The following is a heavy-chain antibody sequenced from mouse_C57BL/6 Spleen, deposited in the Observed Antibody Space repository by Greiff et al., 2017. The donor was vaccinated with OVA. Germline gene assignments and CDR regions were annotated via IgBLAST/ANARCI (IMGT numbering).Heavy chain of an antibody. D-gene: IGHD2-4*01. Sequence: VQLQQPGAELVMPGASVKLSCKASGYTFTSYWMHWVKQRPGQGLEWIGEIDPSDSYTNYNQKFKGKSTLTVDKYSSTAYMQLSSLTSEDSAVYYCARRGYYDYGDYWGQGTTLTVSS. CDR3: ARRGYYDYGDY. V-gene: IGHV1-69*01. CDR2: IDPSDSYT. CDR1: GYTFTSYW. J-gene: IGHJ2*01.